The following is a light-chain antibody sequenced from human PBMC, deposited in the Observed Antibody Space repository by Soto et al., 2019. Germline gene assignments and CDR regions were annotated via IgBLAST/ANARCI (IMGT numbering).Light chain of an antibody. V-gene: IGKV3-15*01. CDR3: QQYNNWPPWT. J-gene: IGKJ1*01. CDR1: QSVSTN. CDR2: GAS. Sequence: EIVMTQSPATLSVSPGESVTLSCRASQSVSTNLAWFQQKPGLAPRLFIYGASIRATDIPARFSGSGSGTEFTLTINNVQHEDVAIYYCQQYNNWPPWTFGQGTRVEI.